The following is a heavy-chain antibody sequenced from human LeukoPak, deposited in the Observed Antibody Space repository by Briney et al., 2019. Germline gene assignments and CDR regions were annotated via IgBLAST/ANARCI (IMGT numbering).Heavy chain of an antibody. CDR1: GFTFSSYG. J-gene: IGHJ4*02. CDR3: AKDLAAAGALDY. D-gene: IGHD6-13*01. Sequence: GGSLRLSCAASGFTFSSYGMHWVRQAPGKGLEWVAFIWYDGSNKYYADSVKGRFTISRDNSKNTLYLQMNSLRAEDTAVYYCAKDLAAAGALDYWGQGTLVTVSS. V-gene: IGHV3-30*02. CDR2: IWYDGSNK.